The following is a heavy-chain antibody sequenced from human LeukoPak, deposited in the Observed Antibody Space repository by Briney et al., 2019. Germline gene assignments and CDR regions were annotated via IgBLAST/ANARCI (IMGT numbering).Heavy chain of an antibody. CDR3: AKVPIRYYDIISGWYFDY. J-gene: IGHJ4*02. V-gene: IGHV3-23*01. CDR2: ISGSGGST. CDR1: GFTFSSYA. Sequence: GGSLRLSCAASGFTFSSYAMSWVRQAPGKGLEWVSAISGSGGSTYYADSVKGRFTISGDNSKNTLYLQMNSLRAEDTAVYYCAKVPIRYYDIISGWYFDYWGQGTLVTVSS. D-gene: IGHD3-9*01.